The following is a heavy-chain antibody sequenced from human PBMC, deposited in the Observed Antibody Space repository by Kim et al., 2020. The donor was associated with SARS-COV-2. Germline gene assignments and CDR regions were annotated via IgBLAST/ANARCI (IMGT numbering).Heavy chain of an antibody. J-gene: IGHJ4*02. Sequence: GGSLRLSCAAAGFTFSSYWMSWVRQAPGKGLEWVASINQDGSEKHYVDSVRGRFTISRDNAENSFYVQMNSLRAEDTAVYYCGRGRRSEYGSQGTLVTVS. CDR3: GRGRRSEY. V-gene: IGHV3-7*04. CDR2: INQDGSEK. CDR1: GFTFSSYW.